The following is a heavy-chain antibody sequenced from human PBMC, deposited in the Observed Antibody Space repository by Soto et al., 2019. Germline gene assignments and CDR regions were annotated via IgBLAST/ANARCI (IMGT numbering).Heavy chain of an antibody. D-gene: IGHD4-17*01. CDR2: ISYDGSNK. CDR3: ARDREYGDYYFDY. CDR1: GFTFSSYA. J-gene: IGHJ4*02. V-gene: IGHV3-30-3*01. Sequence: HVQLVESGGGVVQPGRSLRLSCAASGFTFSSYAMHWVRQAPGKGLEWVAVISYDGSNKYYADSVKGRFTISRDNSKNTLYLQMNSLRAEDTAVYYCARDREYGDYYFDYWGQGTLVTVSS.